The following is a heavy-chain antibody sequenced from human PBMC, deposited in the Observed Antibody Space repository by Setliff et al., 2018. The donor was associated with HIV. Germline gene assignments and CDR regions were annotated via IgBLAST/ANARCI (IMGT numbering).Heavy chain of an antibody. D-gene: IGHD2-2*01. V-gene: IGHV4-39*01. Sequence: PSETLSLTCIVSGGSISSTSYYWGWIRQPPGRGLKRIGSINGSGNTFYNPSLKNRVTISVDTSKNQFSLKLSSVTAADTAVYYCARTKDCSSSSCPGTHHYYYMDVWGKGTTVTVSS. J-gene: IGHJ6*03. CDR2: INGSGNT. CDR1: GGSISSTSYY. CDR3: ARTKDCSSSSCPGTHHYYYMDV.